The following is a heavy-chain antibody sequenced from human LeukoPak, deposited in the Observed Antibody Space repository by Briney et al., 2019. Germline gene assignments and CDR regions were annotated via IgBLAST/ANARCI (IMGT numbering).Heavy chain of an antibody. D-gene: IGHD3-10*01. CDR2: ISGSGGST. J-gene: IGHJ4*02. Sequence: GGSLRLSCAASGFTFSSYAMSWVRQAPGKGLEWVSAISGSGGSTYYADSVKGRFTISRDDSKNTLYLQMNSLRAEDTAVYYCAKASNYGSGSYYPRGVDYWGQGTLVTVSS. CDR1: GFTFSSYA. V-gene: IGHV3-23*01. CDR3: AKASNYGSGSYYPRGVDY.